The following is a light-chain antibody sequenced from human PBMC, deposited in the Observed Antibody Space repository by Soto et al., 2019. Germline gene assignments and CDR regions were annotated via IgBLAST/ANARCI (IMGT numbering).Light chain of an antibody. CDR3: QQYNNWPPPWT. CDR2: GAS. Sequence: EIVMTQSPATLSVSPGERATLSCRASQSFSSNLAWYQQKPGQAPRLLIYGASTRATGIPAGFSGSGSGTEFTLTISSLQSEDFAVYYCQQYNNWPPPWTFGQGTKVEIK. J-gene: IGKJ1*01. CDR1: QSFSSN. V-gene: IGKV3-15*01.